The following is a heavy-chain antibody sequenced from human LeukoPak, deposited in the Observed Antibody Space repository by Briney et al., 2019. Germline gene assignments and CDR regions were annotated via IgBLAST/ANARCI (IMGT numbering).Heavy chain of an antibody. V-gene: IGHV3-21*01. Sequence: GGSLRLSCAASGFIFSSYSMNWVRQAPEKGLEWVSSISSSSSYIYYADSVKGRFTTSRHSAKNSLYLQMNSLRAEDTAVYYCARDLEEHCSGGSCSLFDYWGQGTLVTVSS. CDR2: ISSSSSYI. CDR1: GFIFSSYS. J-gene: IGHJ4*02. D-gene: IGHD2-15*01. CDR3: ARDLEEHCSGGSCSLFDY.